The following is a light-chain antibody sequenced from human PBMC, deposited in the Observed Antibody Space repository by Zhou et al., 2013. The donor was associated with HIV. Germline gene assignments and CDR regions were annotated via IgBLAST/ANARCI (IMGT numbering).Light chain of an antibody. Sequence: EIVMTQSPATLSVSPGERATLSCRASQSVSSNLAWYQHKPGQAPRLLIYGASTRATGIPARFSGSESGTEFTLTISSLQSEDFAVYYCQQYNNWSPLTFGEGPRWRSN. CDR3: QQYNNWSPLT. CDR2: GAS. CDR1: QSVSSN. J-gene: IGKJ4*01. V-gene: IGKV3-15*01.